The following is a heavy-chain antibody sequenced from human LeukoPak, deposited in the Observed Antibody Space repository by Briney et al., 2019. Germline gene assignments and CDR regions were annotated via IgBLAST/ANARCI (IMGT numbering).Heavy chain of an antibody. V-gene: IGHV3-23*01. J-gene: IGHJ5*02. CDR1: GFTFSSSV. Sequence: SGGSLRLSCAASGFTFSSSVMSWVRHAPGKGLEWVSAITGSGSDTYYADSVKGRFTISRDNSKSTLYLQMDSLRAEDTATYYCAKPTTSATRWLDPWGQGTLVTVSS. D-gene: IGHD4-11*01. CDR2: ITGSGSDT. CDR3: AKPTTSATRWLDP.